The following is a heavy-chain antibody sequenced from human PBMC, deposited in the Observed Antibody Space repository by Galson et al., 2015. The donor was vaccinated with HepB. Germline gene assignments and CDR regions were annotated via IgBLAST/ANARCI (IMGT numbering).Heavy chain of an antibody. J-gene: IGHJ6*02. CDR3: AKGARYGDYHFSRVGGMDV. CDR2: ISSDGSKK. V-gene: IGHV3-30*18. Sequence: SLRLSCAASGFTFSIYAMHWVRQAPGKGLEWVAVISSDGSKKYYVDSVKGRITISRDNSKNTLYLQMSSLRTEDTAMYYRAKGARYGDYHFSRVGGMDVWGQGTTVAVSS. D-gene: IGHD4-17*01. CDR1: GFTFSIYA.